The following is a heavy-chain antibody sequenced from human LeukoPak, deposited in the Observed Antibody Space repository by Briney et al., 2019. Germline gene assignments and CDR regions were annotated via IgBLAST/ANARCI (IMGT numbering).Heavy chain of an antibody. D-gene: IGHD1-26*01. Sequence: GESLKISCKGSGYNFTSYWISWVRQMPGKGREWMGRIDPRGSYTNYSPSFQGRVTISVDKSFSTAYLLWSSLKASDTAMYYCARPSSGRYKDSGHHDYWGQGTLVTVSS. V-gene: IGHV5-10-1*01. CDR3: ARPSSGRYKDSGHHDY. J-gene: IGHJ4*02. CDR2: IDPRGSYT. CDR1: GYNFTSYW.